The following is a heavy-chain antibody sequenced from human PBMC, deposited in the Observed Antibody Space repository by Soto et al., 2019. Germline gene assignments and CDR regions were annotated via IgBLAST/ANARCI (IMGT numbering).Heavy chain of an antibody. D-gene: IGHD5-18*01. CDR2: ISYDGSNK. Sequence: QVQLVESGGAVVQPGKSLRLSCAASGFTFSSYGMYCIRQAPGKGLEWVAAISYDGSNKFHADSVKGRFTISRDNSQNTLYLQMNSLSTEDTAVYYCAKDIVRYTYGACDNWGQGALVTVSS. CDR1: GFTFSSYG. V-gene: IGHV3-30*18. CDR3: AKDIVRYTYGACDN. J-gene: IGHJ4*02.